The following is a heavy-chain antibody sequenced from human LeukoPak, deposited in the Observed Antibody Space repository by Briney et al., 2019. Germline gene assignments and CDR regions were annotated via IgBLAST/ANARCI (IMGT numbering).Heavy chain of an antibody. CDR3: ARRPPNRCLFDY. J-gene: IGHJ4*02. CDR1: GYTFTGYY. Sequence: ASVKVSCKASGYTFTGYYMHWVRQAPGQGLEWMGRINPNSGGTNYAQKFQGRVTMTRDTSISTAYMELGRLRSDDTAVYYCARRPPNRCLFDYWGQGTLVTVSS. V-gene: IGHV1-2*06. CDR2: INPNSGGT. D-gene: IGHD1-14*01.